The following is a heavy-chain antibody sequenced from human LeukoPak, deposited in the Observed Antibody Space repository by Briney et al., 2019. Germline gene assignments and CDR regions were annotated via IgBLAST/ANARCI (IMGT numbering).Heavy chain of an antibody. CDR3: ARLAIFGVVITLGY. V-gene: IGHV1-69*05. CDR2: IIPIFGTA. J-gene: IGHJ4*02. Sequence: ASVKVSCKASGGTFSSYAISWVRQAPGQGLEWMGGIIPIFGTANYAQKFQGRVTITTDESTSTAYMELSSLRSEDTAVYYCARLAIFGVVITLGYWGQGTLVTVSS. CDR1: GGTFSSYA. D-gene: IGHD3-3*01.